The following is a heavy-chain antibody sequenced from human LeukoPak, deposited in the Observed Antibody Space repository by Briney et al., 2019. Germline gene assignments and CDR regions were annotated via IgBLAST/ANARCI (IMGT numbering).Heavy chain of an antibody. CDR3: AIEHYSGSYWGTRGSGYFDP. V-gene: IGHV1-18*01. CDR2: ISAYNDNT. Sequence: GASVKVSCKASGYTFTSYGINWVRQAPGQGLEWMGWISAYNDNTNYAQKLQDRITMTTDTSTSTAYMELRSLKSDDTAVYYCAIEHYSGSYWGTRGSGYFDPWGQGTLVTVSS. J-gene: IGHJ5*02. CDR1: GYTFTSYG. D-gene: IGHD1-26*01.